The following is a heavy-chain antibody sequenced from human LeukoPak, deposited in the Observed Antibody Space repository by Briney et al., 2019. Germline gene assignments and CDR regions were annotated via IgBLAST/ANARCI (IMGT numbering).Heavy chain of an antibody. J-gene: IGHJ4*02. CDR1: GGSISNYY. CDR2: IYYTGST. CDR3: ARHSGSFPNYFDY. Sequence: SETLSLTCTVSGGSISNYYWSWLRQPPGKGLEWIAFIYYTGSTHYKSSLQSRVTISVDTSRNQFSLSLSSVTAADTAVYYCARHSGSFPNYFDYWGQGTLVTVSS. D-gene: IGHD1-26*01. V-gene: IGHV4-59*08.